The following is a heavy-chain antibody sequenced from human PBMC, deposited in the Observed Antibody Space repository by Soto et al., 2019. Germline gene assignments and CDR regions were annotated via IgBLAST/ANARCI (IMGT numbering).Heavy chain of an antibody. CDR3: ARDVDTAMVFDY. D-gene: IGHD5-18*01. CDR1: GFTFSSYG. J-gene: IGHJ4*02. Sequence: QVPLVESGGGVVQPGRSLRLSCAASGFTFSSYGMHWVRQAPGKGLEWVAVIWYDGSNKYYADSVKGRFTISRDNSKHKLYLQMNSLRAEDTAVYYCARDVDTAMVFDYWGQGTLVTVSS. CDR2: IWYDGSNK. V-gene: IGHV3-33*01.